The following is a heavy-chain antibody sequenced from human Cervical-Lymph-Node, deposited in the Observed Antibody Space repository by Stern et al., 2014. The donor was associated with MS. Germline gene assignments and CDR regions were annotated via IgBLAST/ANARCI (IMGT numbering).Heavy chain of an antibody. Sequence: VQLVESGAEVERPGASVKGSCKASGYTFTAYFLHWVRQAPGQGLEWMGWISPKTGSATYAQKFQDRVTMARGTSINTGYMEVSSLRSDGPAVYYCARDRGGYSDYWGQGTLVAVSS. CDR2: ISPKTGSA. V-gene: IGHV1-2*02. J-gene: IGHJ4*02. CDR1: GYTFTAYF. D-gene: IGHD3-16*01. CDR3: ARDRGGYSDY.